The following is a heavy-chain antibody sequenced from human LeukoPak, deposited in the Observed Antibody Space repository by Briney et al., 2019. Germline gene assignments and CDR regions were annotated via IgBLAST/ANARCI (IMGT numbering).Heavy chain of an antibody. D-gene: IGHD6-6*01. CDR2: INPNSGGT. CDR1: GYSFTSYW. CDR3: ARVLWSSSHVPYMDV. V-gene: IGHV1-2*02. J-gene: IGHJ6*03. Sequence: GESLKISCKGSGYSFTSYWIGWVRQAPGQGLEWMGWINPNSGGTNYAQKFQGRVTMTRDTSISTAYMELSRLRSDDTAVYYCARVLWSSSHVPYMDVWGKGTTVTVSS.